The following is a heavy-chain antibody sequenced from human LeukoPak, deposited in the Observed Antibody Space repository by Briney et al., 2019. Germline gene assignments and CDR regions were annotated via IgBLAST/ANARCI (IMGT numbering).Heavy chain of an antibody. V-gene: IGHV4-59*08. J-gene: IGHJ4*02. CDR2: IYYSGST. CDR1: SGSISIYY. D-gene: IGHD6-13*01. Sequence: TSESLSLTCPVASGSISIYYWSWTQQPPGEGLEWLGYIYYSGSTNYNPSRKSRVTISVDTTKNQFSLKLSSVTAADTAVYYCARATRGYGIDYWGQGTLVTVSS. CDR3: ARATRGYGIDY.